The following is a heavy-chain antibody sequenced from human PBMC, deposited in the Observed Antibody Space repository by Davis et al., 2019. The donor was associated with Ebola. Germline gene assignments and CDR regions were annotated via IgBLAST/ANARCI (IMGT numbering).Heavy chain of an antibody. CDR2: ISYGGRT. J-gene: IGHJ4*02. CDR3: AISNLWEVDS. V-gene: IGHV4-31*03. D-gene: IGHD1-26*01. Sequence: LRLSCTVSGASMTSGGYYWTWIRQHPGRGLEWIEYISYGGRTSYNPSLKSRIIISEDTAKNQFSLKLSSVTAADTAVYYCAISNLWEVDSWGQGTLVTVSS. CDR1: GASMTSGGYY.